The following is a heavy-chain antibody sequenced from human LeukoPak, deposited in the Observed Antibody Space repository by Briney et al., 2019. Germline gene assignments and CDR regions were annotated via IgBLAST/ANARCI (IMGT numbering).Heavy chain of an antibody. D-gene: IGHD3-3*01. CDR1: GYTLTELS. CDR2: IIPILGIA. CDR3: ARDRKHYDLPDDY. V-gene: IGHV1-69*04. Sequence: GASVKVSCTVSGYTLTELSMHWVRQAPGQGLEWMGRIIPILGIANYAQKLQGRVTMTTDTSTSTAYMELRSLRSDDTAVYYCARDRKHYDLPDDYWGQGTLVTVSS. J-gene: IGHJ4*02.